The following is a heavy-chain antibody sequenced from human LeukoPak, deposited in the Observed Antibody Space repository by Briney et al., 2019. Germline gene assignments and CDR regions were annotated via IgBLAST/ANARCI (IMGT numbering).Heavy chain of an antibody. Sequence: GGSLRLSCATSGFTFSIYSMNWVRQAPGKGLEWVSYITSSNTIYYADSVKGRFTISRDNAKNSLYLQVNSLRAEDTAVYYCARERGYSSDAFAIWGQGTLVTVSS. D-gene: IGHD5-18*01. CDR3: ARERGYSSDAFAI. CDR1: GFTFSIYS. V-gene: IGHV3-48*01. CDR2: ITSSNTI. J-gene: IGHJ3*02.